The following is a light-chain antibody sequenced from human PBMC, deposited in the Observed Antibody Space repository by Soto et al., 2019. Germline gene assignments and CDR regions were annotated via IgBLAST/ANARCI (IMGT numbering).Light chain of an antibody. Sequence: DIQLTQSPSVLSASVGDTVTITCRASQALSNYLAWYQQKPGKAPDLLIYSASTLQSGVPSRFSGSGSESDFTLTISRLQPDDFATYFCHSRAFGQGTRLEIK. CDR1: QALSNY. V-gene: IGKV1-9*01. J-gene: IGKJ5*01. CDR2: SAS. CDR3: HSRA.